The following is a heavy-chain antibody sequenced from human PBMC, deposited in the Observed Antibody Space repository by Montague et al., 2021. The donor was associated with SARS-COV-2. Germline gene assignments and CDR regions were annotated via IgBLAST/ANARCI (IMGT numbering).Heavy chain of an antibody. Sequence: PALVKPTQTLTLTCSFSGFSLTTNGVGVAWIRQRPGKALEWLALVFWDDDQRYSPSLNKRLTITKDNSKNQVVLTMSNMDPVNTATYFCAQKPPYGRAEFFTHWGPGALVAVAS. CDR1: GFSLTTNGVG. V-gene: IGHV2-5*02. J-gene: IGHJ1*01. CDR3: AQKPPYGRAEFFTH. CDR2: VFWDDDQ. D-gene: IGHD4-17*01.